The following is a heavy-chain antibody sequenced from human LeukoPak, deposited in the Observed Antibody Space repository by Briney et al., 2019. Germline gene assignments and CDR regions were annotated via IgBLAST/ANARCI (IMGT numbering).Heavy chain of an antibody. J-gene: IGHJ4*02. CDR1: GFTFSSYA. Sequence: GRSLRLSCAASGFTFSSYAMHWVRQAPGKGLEWVAVISYDGSNKYYADSVKGRFTISRDNSKNTLYLQMNSLRAEDTAVYYCARAPGIAAAGTTGGPDYWGQGTLVTVSS. CDR2: ISYDGSNK. CDR3: ARAPGIAAAGTTGGPDY. V-gene: IGHV3-30*04. D-gene: IGHD6-13*01.